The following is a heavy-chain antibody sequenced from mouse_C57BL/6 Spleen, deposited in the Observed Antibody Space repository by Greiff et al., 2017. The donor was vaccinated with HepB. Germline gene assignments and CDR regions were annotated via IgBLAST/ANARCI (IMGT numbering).Heavy chain of an antibody. J-gene: IGHJ2*01. D-gene: IGHD1-1*01. Sequence: EVQLQQSGAELVRPGASVKLSCTASGFNIKDDYMHWVKQRPEQGLEWIGWIDPENGDTDDASKFQGKATITADTSSNTAYLQLSSLTSEDTAVYYCTLHYYGSSPYYWGQGTTLTVSS. CDR3: TLHYYGSSPYY. CDR1: GFNIKDDY. V-gene: IGHV14-4*01. CDR2: IDPENGDT.